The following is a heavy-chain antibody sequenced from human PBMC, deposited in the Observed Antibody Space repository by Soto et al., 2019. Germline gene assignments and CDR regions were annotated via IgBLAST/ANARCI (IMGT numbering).Heavy chain of an antibody. D-gene: IGHD1-1*01. J-gene: IGHJ4*02. Sequence: SETLSLTCTVSGGSISGYYWSWIRQPPGKGLEWIGYIYYSGSTNYNPSLKSRVTISVDTSKNQISLKLSSVTAADTAVYYCARRSSRTKFDYRGQGTLVTVSS. CDR1: GGSISGYY. V-gene: IGHV4-59*08. CDR2: IYYSGST. CDR3: ARRSSRTKFDY.